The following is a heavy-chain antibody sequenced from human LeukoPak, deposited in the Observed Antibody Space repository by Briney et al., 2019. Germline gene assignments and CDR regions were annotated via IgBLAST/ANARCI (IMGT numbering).Heavy chain of an antibody. J-gene: IGHJ6*02. CDR1: GFTFSSYG. V-gene: IGHV3-33*01. Sequence: SRGSLRLSCAASGFTFSSYGMHWVRQAPGKGLEWVAVIWYDGSNKHYADSVKGRFTISRDNSKNTLYLQMNSLRAEDTAVYYCAREINGDYIYYYGMDVWGQGTTVTVSS. CDR3: AREINGDYIYYYGMDV. CDR2: IWYDGSNK. D-gene: IGHD4-17*01.